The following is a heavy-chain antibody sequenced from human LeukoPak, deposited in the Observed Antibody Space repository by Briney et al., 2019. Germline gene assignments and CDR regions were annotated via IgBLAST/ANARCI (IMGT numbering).Heavy chain of an antibody. CDR2: MNPNSGNT. CDR3: ARSRGVLGGGFDAFNI. D-gene: IGHD3-16*01. Sequence: ASVKVSCKASGYTFTSYDINWVRQATGQGLEWMGWMNPNSGNTGYAQKFQGRVTMTRNTSISTAYMELSSLRSEDTAVYYCARSRGVLGGGFDAFNIWGQGTMVTVSS. CDR1: GYTFTSYD. J-gene: IGHJ3*02. V-gene: IGHV1-8*01.